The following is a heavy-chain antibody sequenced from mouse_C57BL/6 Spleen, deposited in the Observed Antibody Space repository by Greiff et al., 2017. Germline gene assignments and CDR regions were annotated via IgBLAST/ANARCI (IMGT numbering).Heavy chain of an antibody. CDR3: VIYYGSSPWFAY. CDR2: ISSGGSYT. D-gene: IGHD1-1*01. V-gene: IGHV5-6*01. Sequence: EVQRVESGGDLVKPGGSLKLSCAASGFTFSSYGMSWVRQTPDKRLEWVATISSGGSYTYYPDSVKGRFTISRDNAKNTLYLQMSSLKSEDTAMYYCVIYYGSSPWFAYWGQGTLVTVSA. CDR1: GFTFSSYG. J-gene: IGHJ3*01.